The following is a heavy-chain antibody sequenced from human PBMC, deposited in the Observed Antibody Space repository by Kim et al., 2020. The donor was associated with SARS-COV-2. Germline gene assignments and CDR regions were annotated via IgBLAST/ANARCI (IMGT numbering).Heavy chain of an antibody. V-gene: IGHV3-23*01. D-gene: IGHD3-10*01. CDR3: AKDEITLVRGVMPI. CDR2: ISVSGGST. Sequence: GGSLRLSCAASGFTFSNYAMTWVRQVPGKGLEWVSAISVSGGSTYYADSVKGRFTISRDNSKNTLYLQMNSLRAEDTAVYYCAKDEITLVRGVMPIWGQGTLVTVSS. J-gene: IGHJ4*02. CDR1: GFTFSNYA.